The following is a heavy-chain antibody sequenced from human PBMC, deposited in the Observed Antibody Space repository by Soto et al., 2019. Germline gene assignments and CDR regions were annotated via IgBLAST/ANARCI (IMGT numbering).Heavy chain of an antibody. CDR3: ARGMGARSPVPHWFDP. V-gene: IGHV1-2*02. J-gene: IGHJ5*02. CDR2: IHPNSGGA. Sequence: QVQLVQSGAEVKKPGASVKVSCKTSGYTFTDYYIHWVRQAPGQGLEWMGWIHPNSGGANLAQKFQGRVTMTSDTSINTAYVELSSLTSDDTAVYYCARGMGARSPVPHWFDPWGQGTLVTVSS. CDR1: GYTFTDYY. D-gene: IGHD6-6*01.